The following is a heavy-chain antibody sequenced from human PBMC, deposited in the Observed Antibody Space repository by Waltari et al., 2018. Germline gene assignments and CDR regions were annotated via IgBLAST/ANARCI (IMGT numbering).Heavy chain of an antibody. Sequence: DVQLLESGGGLVQPGGSLRLSCTASGFTFSTYAMNWVRQAPGKGVEWASISDRGSSRSTYYADSVKGRFTISIVNSKTTLYLQRNSLRAKDTAVYYWAKPLIRHDAFDLWGHGTMVTVAS. CDR3: AKPLIRHDAFDL. CDR2: SDRGSSRST. J-gene: IGHJ3*01. V-gene: IGHV3-23*03. CDR1: GFTFSTYA.